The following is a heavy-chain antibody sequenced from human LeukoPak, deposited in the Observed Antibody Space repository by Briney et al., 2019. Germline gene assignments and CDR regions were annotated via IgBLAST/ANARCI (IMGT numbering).Heavy chain of an antibody. Sequence: ASVKVSYKASGDTFTHYYVHWVRQAPGQGLECMGWINPKSGGTSYAQKFQGRVTMTRYTSISTAYMELGRLRSDDTAVYYCARGGRDYGDYWGQGSLVTVSS. CDR3: ARGGRDYGDY. D-gene: IGHD3-10*01. J-gene: IGHJ4*02. CDR2: INPKSGGT. CDR1: GDTFTHYY. V-gene: IGHV1-2*02.